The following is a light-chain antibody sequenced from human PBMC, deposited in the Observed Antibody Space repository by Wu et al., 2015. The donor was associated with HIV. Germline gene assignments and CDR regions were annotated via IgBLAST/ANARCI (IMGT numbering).Light chain of an antibody. V-gene: IGKV3-11*01. CDR3: QQSSNGPLT. CDR1: QSVSRF. CDR2: NTS. Sequence: ENVLTQSPDTLSASPGERATLSCRASQSVSRFLAWYQHKPGQAPRVLIYNTSNRAAGIPTRFSGSGFGTDFTLTISSLEPEDFAVYYCQQSSNGPLTFGQGTRLDNK. J-gene: IGKJ5*01.